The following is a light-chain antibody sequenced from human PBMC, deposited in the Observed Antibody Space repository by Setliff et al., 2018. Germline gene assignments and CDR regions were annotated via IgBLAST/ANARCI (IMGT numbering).Light chain of an antibody. J-gene: IGLJ1*01. V-gene: IGLV2-8*01. CDR1: SSDVGNYDF. Sequence: QSVLTQPPSASGSPGQSVTVSCTGTSSDVGNYDFVSWYQQRPGKAPKLLIYEVNKRPSGVPDRFSGSKSGNTASLTVSGLQADDEADYYCCSYAGSPYVFGTGTKVTVL. CDR3: CSYAGSPYV. CDR2: EVN.